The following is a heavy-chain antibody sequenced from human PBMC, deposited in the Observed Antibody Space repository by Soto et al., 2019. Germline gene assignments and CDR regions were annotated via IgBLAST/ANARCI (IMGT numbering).Heavy chain of an antibody. CDR3: ARSGDTRSENLLDP. J-gene: IGHJ5*02. CDR1: GFTFSSYW. CDR2: VSADGSRA. D-gene: IGHD2-2*01. Sequence: VGSLRLSCAASGFTFSSYWIHWVRQAPGKGLVWVSRVSADGSRADFADSVKGRFTISRDNAKSTVYLQMNGLITDDTAAYYCARSGDTRSENLLDPCRQATMVTVSS. V-gene: IGHV3-74*01.